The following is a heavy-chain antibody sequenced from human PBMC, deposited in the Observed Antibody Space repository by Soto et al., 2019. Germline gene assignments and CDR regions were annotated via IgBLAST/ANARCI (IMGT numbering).Heavy chain of an antibody. CDR3: AGGVLP. CDR2: IYYSGST. J-gene: IGHJ5*02. V-gene: IGHV4-31*03. Sequence: QVQLQESGPGLVKPSQTLSLTCTVSGGSISSGGYYWSWIRQHPGKGLEWIGSIYYSGSTYYNPSLXCXXTIAVATSKTPFSLKLSSVTAAATAVYYCAGGVLPWGRGTLVAVSS. CDR1: GGSISSGGYY. D-gene: IGHD3-16*01.